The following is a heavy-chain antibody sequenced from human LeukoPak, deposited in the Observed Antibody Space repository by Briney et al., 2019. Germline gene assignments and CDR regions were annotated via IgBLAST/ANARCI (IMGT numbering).Heavy chain of an antibody. D-gene: IGHD3-16*01. CDR1: GYTLTELS. Sequence: GASVKVSCKVSGYTLTELSMHWVRQAPGKGLEWMGGFDPEDGETIYAQKFQGRVTVTEDTSTDTAYMELSSLRSEDTAVYYCATRLGIIGGGGYWGQGTLVTVSS. CDR3: ATRLGIIGGGGY. CDR2: FDPEDGET. V-gene: IGHV1-24*01. J-gene: IGHJ4*02.